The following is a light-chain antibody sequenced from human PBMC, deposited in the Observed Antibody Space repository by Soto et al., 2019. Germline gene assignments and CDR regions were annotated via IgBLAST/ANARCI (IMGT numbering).Light chain of an antibody. CDR3: GAWDSSLKDVV. Sequence: QSVLTQPPSVSAAPGQKVTLSCSGSSSNIGNNYVSWYQQRPGTAPKLLIYDNDKRPSGIPDRFSGSKSGTSGTLGITGLLNGDEDDYYCGAWDSSLKDVVFGGGTKLTVL. J-gene: IGLJ2*01. CDR1: SSNIGNNY. V-gene: IGLV1-51*01. CDR2: DND.